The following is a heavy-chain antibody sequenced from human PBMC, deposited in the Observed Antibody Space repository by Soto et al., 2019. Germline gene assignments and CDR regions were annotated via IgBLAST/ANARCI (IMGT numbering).Heavy chain of an antibody. V-gene: IGHV1-8*01. D-gene: IGHD2-2*02. CDR1: GYTFTSND. J-gene: IGHJ5*02. CDR2: MNPNSGNT. CDR3: ARGQGYCSSTSCYMDWFDP. Sequence: GASVKVSCKASGYTFTSNDINWVRQATGQGLEWMGWMNPNSGNTGYAQKFQGRVTMTRNTSISTAYMELSSLRSEDTAVYYCARGQGYCSSTSCYMDWFDPWGQGTLVTVSS.